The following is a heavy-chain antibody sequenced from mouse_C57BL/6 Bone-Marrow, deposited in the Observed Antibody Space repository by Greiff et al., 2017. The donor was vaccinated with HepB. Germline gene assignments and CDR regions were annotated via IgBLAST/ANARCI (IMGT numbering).Heavy chain of an antibody. D-gene: IGHD2-10*02. Sequence: EVQLVESGPGLVKPSQSLSLTCSVTGYSITSGYYWNWIRQFPGNKLEWMGYISYDGSNNYNPSLKNRISITRDTSKNQFFLKLNSVTTEDTATYDCARDRKEFPLGYFDVWGTGTTVTVSS. CDR3: ARDRKEFPLGYFDV. CDR1: GYSITSGYY. J-gene: IGHJ1*03. V-gene: IGHV3-6*01. CDR2: ISYDGSN.